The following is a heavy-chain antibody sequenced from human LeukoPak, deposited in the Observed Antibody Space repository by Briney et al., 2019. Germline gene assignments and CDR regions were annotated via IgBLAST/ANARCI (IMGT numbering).Heavy chain of an antibody. CDR2: IYYSGST. D-gene: IGHD6-19*01. J-gene: IGHJ4*02. Sequence: SEALSLTCTVSGGSISSYYWSWIRQPPGKGLEWIGCIYYSGSTNYNPSLKSRVTISVDPSKNQFSLKLSSATAADTAVYYCARSPRGRQWLVPDYWGQGTLVTVSS. CDR3: ARSPRGRQWLVPDY. CDR1: GGSISSYY. V-gene: IGHV4-59*01.